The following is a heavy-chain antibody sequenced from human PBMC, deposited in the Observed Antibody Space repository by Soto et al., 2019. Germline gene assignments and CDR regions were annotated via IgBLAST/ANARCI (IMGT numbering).Heavy chain of an antibody. D-gene: IGHD2-8*01. CDR1: GYTFTSYA. Sequence: ASVKVSCKASGYTFTSYAMHWVRQAPGQRLEWMGWINAGNGNTKYSQKFQGRVTITRDTSASTAYMELSSLRSEDTAVYYCARDRVMVYAIQTYSYGMDVWGQGTTVTVSS. CDR2: INAGNGNT. V-gene: IGHV1-3*01. J-gene: IGHJ6*02. CDR3: ARDRVMVYAIQTYSYGMDV.